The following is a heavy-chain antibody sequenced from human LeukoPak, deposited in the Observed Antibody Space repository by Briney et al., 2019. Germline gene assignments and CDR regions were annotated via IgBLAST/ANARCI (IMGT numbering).Heavy chain of an antibody. CDR3: ARHRIISWYDP. D-gene: IGHD2-15*01. CDR2: IYYSGST. Sequence: SETLSLTCTVSGGSISSYYWSWIRQPPGKGLEWIGSIYYSGSTYYNPSLKSRVTISVDTSKNQFSLKLSSVTAADTAVYYCARHRIISWYDPWGQGTLVTVSS. J-gene: IGHJ5*02. CDR1: GGSISSYY. V-gene: IGHV4-39*01.